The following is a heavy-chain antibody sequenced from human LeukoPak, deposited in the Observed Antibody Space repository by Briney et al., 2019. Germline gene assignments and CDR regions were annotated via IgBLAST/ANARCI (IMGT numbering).Heavy chain of an antibody. Sequence: ASVKVSCKASGYTFTSYGISWVRQAPGQGLEWMGWISAYNGNTNYAQKFQGRVTMTRDTSISTAYMELSRLRSDDTAVYYCARGGTYYDFWSGYSPGHYYYGMDVWGQGTTVTVSS. D-gene: IGHD3-3*01. CDR3: ARGGTYYDFWSGYSPGHYYYGMDV. V-gene: IGHV1-18*01. CDR1: GYTFTSYG. J-gene: IGHJ6*02. CDR2: ISAYNGNT.